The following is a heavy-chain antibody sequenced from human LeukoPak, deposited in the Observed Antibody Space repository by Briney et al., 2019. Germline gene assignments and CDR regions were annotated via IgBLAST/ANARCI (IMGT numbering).Heavy chain of an antibody. J-gene: IGHJ5*02. CDR1: GSTFSSYS. CDR2: ISSSSDHI. Sequence: GGSLRLSCAASGSTFSSYSMNWVRQAPGKGLEWVSSISSSSDHIAYADSVKGRFTISRDNAKNALYLQVNSLRAEDTAVYYCAKDVPWFDPWGQGTLVTVSS. V-gene: IGHV3-21*04. CDR3: AKDVPWFDP.